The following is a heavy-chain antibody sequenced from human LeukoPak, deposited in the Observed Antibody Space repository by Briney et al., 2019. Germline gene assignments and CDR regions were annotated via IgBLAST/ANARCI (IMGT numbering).Heavy chain of an antibody. J-gene: IGHJ6*02. CDR2: IYTTGST. V-gene: IGHV4-4*07. D-gene: IGHD3-9*01. CDR1: GDSISSYY. Sequence: SETLSPTCTVSGDSISSYYWSWIRQPAGGGLEWIGRIYTTGSTNYNPSLNSRVTMSLDTSKNQFSLNLTSVTAADTAVYYCAREGGYYDLLTGYPYNYYGLDVWGPGTTVTVSS. CDR3: AREGGYYDLLTGYPYNYYGLDV.